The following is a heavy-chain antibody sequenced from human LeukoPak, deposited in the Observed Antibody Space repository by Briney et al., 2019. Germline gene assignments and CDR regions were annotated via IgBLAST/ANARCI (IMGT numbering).Heavy chain of an antibody. CDR2: IKQDGSEK. V-gene: IGHV3-7*03. CDR1: GFTFSSYW. CDR3: AREHVLLWFGELKRSGMDV. J-gene: IGHJ6*04. D-gene: IGHD3-10*01. Sequence: GGSLRLSCAASGFTFSSYWISWVRQAPGKGLEWVANIKQDGSEKYYVDSVRGRFTISRDDAKNSLYLQLNSLRAEDTAVYYCAREHVLLWFGELKRSGMDVWGKGTTVTVSS.